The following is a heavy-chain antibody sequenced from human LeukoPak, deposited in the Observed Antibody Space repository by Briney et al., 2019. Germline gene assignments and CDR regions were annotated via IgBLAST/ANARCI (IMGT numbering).Heavy chain of an antibody. D-gene: IGHD3-22*01. J-gene: IGHJ3*02. V-gene: IGHV4-59*01. CDR1: GVSISSYY. Sequence: SSETLSLTCTVSGVSISSYYWSWIRQPPGKGLEWIGYIYYSGSTNYNPSLKSRVTISVDTSKNQFSLKLSSVTAADTAVYYCARGGDYYDSSGSYAFDIWGQGTMDTVSS. CDR2: IYYSGST. CDR3: ARGGDYYDSSGSYAFDI.